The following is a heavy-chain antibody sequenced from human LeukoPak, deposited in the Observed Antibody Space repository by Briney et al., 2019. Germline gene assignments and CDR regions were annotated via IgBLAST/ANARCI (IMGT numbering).Heavy chain of an antibody. CDR3: ASGLSGSYPNFDY. V-gene: IGHV4-61*02. Sequence: SETLSLTCTVSGGSISSGSYYWSWIRQHAGKGLEWIGRIYTSGSTNYNPSLKSRVTISVDTSKNQFSLKLSSVTVADTAVYYCASGLSGSYPNFDYWGQGTLVTVSS. J-gene: IGHJ4*02. CDR2: IYTSGST. CDR1: GGSISSGSYY. D-gene: IGHD1-26*01.